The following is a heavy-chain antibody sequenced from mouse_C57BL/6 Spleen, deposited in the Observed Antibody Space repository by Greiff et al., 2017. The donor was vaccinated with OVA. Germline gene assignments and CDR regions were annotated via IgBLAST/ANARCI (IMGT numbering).Heavy chain of an antibody. CDR1: GYTFTSYW. CDR2: IYPGSGST. J-gene: IGHJ3*01. V-gene: IGHV1-55*01. CDR3: AREGDSSGYQAWFAY. D-gene: IGHD3-2*02. Sequence: QVQLQQPGAELVKPGASVKMSCKASGYTFTSYWITWVKQRPGQGLEWIGDIYPGSGSTNYNEKFKSKATLTVDTSSSTAYMQLSSLTSEDSAVYYCAREGDSSGYQAWFAYWGQGTLVTVSA.